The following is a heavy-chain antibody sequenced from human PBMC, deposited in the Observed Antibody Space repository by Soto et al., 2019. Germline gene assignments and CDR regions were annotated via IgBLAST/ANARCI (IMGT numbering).Heavy chain of an antibody. V-gene: IGHV1-69*13. J-gene: IGHJ4*02. Sequence: GASVKVSCKASVGTFSRYALNWVRQAPGQGLEWMGGIIPMFGKANYAQKFQGRVTITADESTSTGYMELRSLISEDTAVYYCARDGTLYDGGAYYYLYWGQGTLVTVSS. D-gene: IGHD3-22*01. CDR3: ARDGTLYDGGAYYYLY. CDR2: IIPMFGKA. CDR1: VGTFSRYA.